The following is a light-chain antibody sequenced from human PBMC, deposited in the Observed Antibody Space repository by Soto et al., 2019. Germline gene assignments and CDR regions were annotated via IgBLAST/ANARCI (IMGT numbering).Light chain of an antibody. J-gene: IGLJ1*01. V-gene: IGLV1-51*01. Sequence: QSVLTQPPSVSAAPGQKVTISCSGSSSNIGNNYVSWYQQLPGTAPKLLIYDNNKRPSGIPDRVSGSKSGTSATLGITGLQTGDEADYYCGTWDSSLSAGYVFGTGTKLTVL. CDR1: SSNIGNNY. CDR2: DNN. CDR3: GTWDSSLSAGYV.